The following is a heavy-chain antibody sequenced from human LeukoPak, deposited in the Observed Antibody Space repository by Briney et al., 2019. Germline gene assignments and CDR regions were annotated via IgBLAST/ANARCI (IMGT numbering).Heavy chain of an antibody. CDR2: IYYSGST. CDR3: ASRNGDYVLTGAFDI. V-gene: IGHV4-61*01. J-gene: IGHJ3*02. Sequence: SETLSLTCTISGYSISSGYSWSWIRQPPGKGLEWIGYIYYSGSTNYNPSLNSRVTISVDTSKNQFSLKLSSVTAADTAVYYCASRNGDYVLTGAFDIWGQGTMVTVSS. CDR1: GYSISSGYS. D-gene: IGHD4-17*01.